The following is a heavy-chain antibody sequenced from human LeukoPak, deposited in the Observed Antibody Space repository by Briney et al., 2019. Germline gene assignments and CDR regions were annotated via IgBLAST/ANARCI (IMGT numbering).Heavy chain of an antibody. V-gene: IGHV3-30*18. D-gene: IGHD7-27*01. J-gene: IGHJ4*02. CDR1: GFTFSSYG. CDR2: ISYDGSNK. CDR3: AKIWAPSNFDY. Sequence: HPGGSLRLSCAASGFTFSSYGMHWVRQAPGKGLEWVAVISYDGSNKYYADSVKGRFTISRDNSKNTLYLQMNSLRAEDTAVYYCAKIWAPSNFDYWGQGTLVTVSS.